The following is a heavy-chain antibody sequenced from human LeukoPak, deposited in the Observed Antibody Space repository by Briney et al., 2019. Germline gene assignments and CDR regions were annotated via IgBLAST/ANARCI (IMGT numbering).Heavy chain of an antibody. J-gene: IGHJ4*02. V-gene: IGHV4-4*02. CDR2: IYHNGYN. CDR3: AKDILPLREPHERLDY. D-gene: IGHD1-26*01. Sequence: PSETLSLTCAVSGGSISSSNWWSWVRQPPGKGLEWIGEIYHNGYNNYNPSLKSRVTMSVDKSKNHFSLNLRSVTAADTAVYYCAKDILPLREPHERLDYWGQGTLVTVSS. CDR1: GGSISSSNW.